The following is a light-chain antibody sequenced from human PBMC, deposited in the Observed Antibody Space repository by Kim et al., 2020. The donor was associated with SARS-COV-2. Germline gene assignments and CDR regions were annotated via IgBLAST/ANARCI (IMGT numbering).Light chain of an antibody. J-gene: IGLJ2*01. Sequence: QVITLPYTGTSSDVGSYTLVPWYQQHPGKAPKLMIYEVSKRPSGVSNRFSGSKSGNTASLTISGLQAEDEADYYCCSYAGSSTLVFGGGTQLTV. CDR3: CSYAGSSTLV. CDR2: EVS. V-gene: IGLV2-23*02. CDR1: SSDVGSYTL.